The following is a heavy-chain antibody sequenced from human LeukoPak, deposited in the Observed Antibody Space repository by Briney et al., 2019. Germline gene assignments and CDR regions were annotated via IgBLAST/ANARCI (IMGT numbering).Heavy chain of an antibody. CDR3: AGAQGIAARW. Sequence: GSLRLFGAAFGFNLSCNHLGWARQGPREGLEWVSVIYSGGSTYYADSVKGRFTISRDNSKNTLYLQMNSLRAEDTAVYYCAGAQGIAARWWGQGTLVTVSS. CDR1: GFNLSCNH. V-gene: IGHV3-53*01. CDR2: IYSGGST. D-gene: IGHD6-6*01. J-gene: IGHJ4*02.